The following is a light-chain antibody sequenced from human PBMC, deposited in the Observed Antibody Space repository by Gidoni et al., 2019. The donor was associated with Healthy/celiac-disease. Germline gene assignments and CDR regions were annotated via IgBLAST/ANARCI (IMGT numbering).Light chain of an antibody. CDR2: DNN. CDR3: GTWDSSLSAVV. Sequence: QSVSTQPPSVSAAPGQKVTLSRSGSSSNIGKNSVSCDQQLPGTAPKLLLYDNNKRPSGIPDRFSGSKSGTSATLGITGLQTGDEADYYCGTWDSSLSAVVFGGGTKLTVL. CDR1: SSNIGKNS. J-gene: IGLJ2*01. V-gene: IGLV1-51*01.